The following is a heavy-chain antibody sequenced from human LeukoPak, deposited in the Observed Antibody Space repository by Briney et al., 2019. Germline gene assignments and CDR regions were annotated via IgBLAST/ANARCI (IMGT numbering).Heavy chain of an antibody. CDR2: IRYDGSIE. J-gene: IGHJ4*02. V-gene: IGHV3-30*02. CDR3: AREDPHALFDY. CDR1: GFTFSSYG. Sequence: GGSLRLSCVASGFTFSSYGMHWVRKAPGKGLEWVAFIRYDGSIEYYADSVKGRVTISRDNTKSMLYLQINSLRPEDTAVYYCAREDPHALFDYWGQGTLVTVSS.